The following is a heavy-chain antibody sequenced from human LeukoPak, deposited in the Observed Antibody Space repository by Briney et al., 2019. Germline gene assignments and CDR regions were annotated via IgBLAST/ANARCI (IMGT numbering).Heavy chain of an antibody. J-gene: IGHJ6*03. D-gene: IGHD6-13*01. V-gene: IGHV4-4*09. CDR3: ARRGAAAGTGYYYYMDV. CDR2: IYTSGST. CDR1: GGSISSYY. Sequence: SETLSLTCTVSGGSISSYYWSWIRQPPGKGLEWIGYIYTSGSTNYKPSLKRRVTISVDTSKNQFSLKLSSVTAADTAVYYCARRGAAAGTGYYYYMDVWGKGTTVTVSS.